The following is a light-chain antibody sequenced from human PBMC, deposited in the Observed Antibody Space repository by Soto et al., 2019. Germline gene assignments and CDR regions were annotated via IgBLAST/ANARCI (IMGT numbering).Light chain of an antibody. CDR1: SSDIGGYNY. V-gene: IGLV2-11*01. Sequence: QSVLTQPRSVSGSPGQSVTISCTGTSSDIGGYNYVSWYQQDPGKAPKLMIYDVIKRPSGVPDRFSGSKSGNTASLTIYGLQAEDEADYYCCSYAGSYTHVFGTGTKLTVL. J-gene: IGLJ1*01. CDR3: CSYAGSYTHV. CDR2: DVI.